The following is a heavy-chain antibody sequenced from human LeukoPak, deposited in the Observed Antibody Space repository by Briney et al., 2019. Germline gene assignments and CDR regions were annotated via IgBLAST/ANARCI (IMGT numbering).Heavy chain of an antibody. Sequence: ASVKVSCKASGYTFTSYDINWVRQATGQGLEWMGWMNPNSGNTGYAQKFQGRVTMTRDTSISTAYMELSRLRSDDTAVYYCARMVGIRPGGWLEEDPDYWGQGTLVTVSS. V-gene: IGHV1-8*01. CDR1: GYTFTSYD. J-gene: IGHJ4*02. D-gene: IGHD6-19*01. CDR2: MNPNSGNT. CDR3: ARMVGIRPGGWLEEDPDY.